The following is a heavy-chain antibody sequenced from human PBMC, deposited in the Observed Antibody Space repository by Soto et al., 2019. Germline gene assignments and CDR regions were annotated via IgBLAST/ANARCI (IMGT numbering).Heavy chain of an antibody. CDR2: TYYRSKWYN. CDR3: VRDQEYSSGMDV. J-gene: IGHJ6*02. V-gene: IGHV6-1*01. D-gene: IGHD2-15*01. Sequence: PSQTLSLTCAISGDSVSSNRAAWNCIRQSPSRGLEWLGRTYYRSKWYNDYAVSVRSRITINPDTSKNQFSLQLNSVTPEDTALYYCVRDQEYSSGMDVWGQGTTVTVSS. CDR1: GDSVSSNRAA.